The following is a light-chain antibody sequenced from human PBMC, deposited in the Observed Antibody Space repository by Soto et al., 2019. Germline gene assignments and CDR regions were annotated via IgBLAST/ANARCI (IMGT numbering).Light chain of an antibody. V-gene: IGKV1-39*01. J-gene: IGKJ4*01. CDR3: QQSYGTPLT. CDR2: AAS. CDR1: QSISNY. Sequence: DIEMTQSPSSLSASVGDRVTITCRASQSISNYLNWYQHKPGKAPKLLIYAASSLQSGVPTRFSCSGSGTDFTLNISSLQPEDFATYYCQQSYGTPLTFGGGTKVEIK.